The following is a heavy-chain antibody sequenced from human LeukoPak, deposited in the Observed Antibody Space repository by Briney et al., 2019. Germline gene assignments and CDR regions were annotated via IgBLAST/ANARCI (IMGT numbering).Heavy chain of an antibody. Sequence: GGSLRLSCAASGFTFRSYSMNWVRQAPGKGLEWVSYTSSSSSAIYYADSVKGRFTISRDNAKNSLYLQMNSLRVEDTAVYYCARGGGDDDSSGYHGFVYWGQGTLVTVSS. CDR2: TSSSSSAI. CDR1: GFTFRSYS. D-gene: IGHD3-22*01. CDR3: ARGGGDDDSSGYHGFVY. J-gene: IGHJ4*02. V-gene: IGHV3-48*01.